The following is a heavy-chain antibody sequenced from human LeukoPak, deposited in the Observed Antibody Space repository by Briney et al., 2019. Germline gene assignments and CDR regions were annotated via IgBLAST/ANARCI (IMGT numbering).Heavy chain of an antibody. V-gene: IGHV3-21*01. CDR2: ISSSSSYI. CDR1: GFTFSSYS. D-gene: IGHD3-3*01. CDR3: AAYYDFWSGYYYFDY. J-gene: IGHJ4*02. Sequence: GGSLRLSCAASGFTFSSYSMNWVRQAPGKGLEWVSSISSSSSYIYYADSVKGRFTISRDNAKNSLYLQMNSLRAEDTAVYYCAAYYDFWSGYYYFDYWGQGTLVTVSS.